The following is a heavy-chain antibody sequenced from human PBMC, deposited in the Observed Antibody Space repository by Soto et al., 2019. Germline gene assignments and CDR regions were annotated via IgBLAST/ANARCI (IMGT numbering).Heavy chain of an antibody. CDR1: GYTFTGYY. J-gene: IGHJ4*02. CDR2: INPNSGGT. Sequence: QVQLVQSGAEVKKPGASVKVSCKASGYTFTGYYMHWVRQAPGQGLEWMGWINPNSGGTNYAQKFQGRVTMTRDTSISTAYMELSRLRSDDTAVYYCARAVSYYYDSSGYYPPDFDYWGQGTLVTVSS. CDR3: ARAVSYYYDSSGYYPPDFDY. V-gene: IGHV1-2*02. D-gene: IGHD3-22*01.